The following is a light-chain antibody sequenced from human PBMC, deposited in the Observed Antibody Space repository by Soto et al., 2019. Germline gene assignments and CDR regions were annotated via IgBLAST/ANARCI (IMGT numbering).Light chain of an antibody. Sequence: EIVLTQPPGTLSLSPGEGATVSCRVSQSINSKSLVWYQRKFGQAPRLLIYNTSSRATGIPDRFSGSGSGTDFTLSISRLEPEDFAVYYCQHYGGSFIFGPGTKVDFK. V-gene: IGKV3-20*01. CDR1: QSINSKS. J-gene: IGKJ3*01. CDR3: QHYGGSFI. CDR2: NTS.